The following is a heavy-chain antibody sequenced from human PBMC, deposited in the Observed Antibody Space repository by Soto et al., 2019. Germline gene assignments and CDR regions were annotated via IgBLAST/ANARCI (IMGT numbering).Heavy chain of an antibody. Sequence: SGTLSLTCTVSGASISTAVSYWSWICQHPGKGLEWIGYCYNRGSSYYNPSLKSRVIISVDTSKNHFSLKLSSLTAADTAVYYCARDTNTYGSGSYGMDVWGQGTTVTVSS. J-gene: IGHJ6*02. CDR2: CYNRGSS. D-gene: IGHD3-10*01. V-gene: IGHV4-31*03. CDR3: ARDTNTYGSGSYGMDV. CDR1: GASISTAVSY.